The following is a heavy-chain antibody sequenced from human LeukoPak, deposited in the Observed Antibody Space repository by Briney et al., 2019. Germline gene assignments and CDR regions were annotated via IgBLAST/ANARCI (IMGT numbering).Heavy chain of an antibody. V-gene: IGHV3-33*01. CDR1: GFTFSSYG. CDR2: IWYDGSNK. CDR3: ARDSSGWYGGLDY. J-gene: IGHJ4*02. D-gene: IGHD6-19*01. Sequence: PGGSLRLSCAASGFTFSSYGMHWVRQAPGKGLEWVAVIWYDGSNKYYADSVKGRFTISRDNSKNTLYLQMNSLRAEDTAVYYCARDSSGWYGGLDYWGQGTLVTVSS.